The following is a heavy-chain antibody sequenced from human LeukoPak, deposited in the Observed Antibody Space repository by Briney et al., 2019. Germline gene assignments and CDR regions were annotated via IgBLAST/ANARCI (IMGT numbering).Heavy chain of an antibody. Sequence: SETLSLTCAVYGGSFSGYYWSWIRQPPGKGLEWIGEINHSGSTNYNSSLKSRVTISVDTSKNQFSLKLSSVTAADTAVYYCARPRVRGVIIRGFDYWGQGTLVTVSS. D-gene: IGHD3-10*01. CDR3: ARPRVRGVIIRGFDY. J-gene: IGHJ4*01. V-gene: IGHV4-34*01. CDR2: INHSGST. CDR1: GGSFSGYY.